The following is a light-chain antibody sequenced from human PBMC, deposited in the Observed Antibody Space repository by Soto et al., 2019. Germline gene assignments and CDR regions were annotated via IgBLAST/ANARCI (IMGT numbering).Light chain of an antibody. CDR2: DAS. Sequence: EIVLTQSPGTLSLSPGAGATLSCRASQSVSSYLAWYQQKPGQAPRLIIYDASNRATGIPARFSGSWSGTDFTLSISSLEPEDVAVYYCQQRSNWPLTFGGGTKVDIK. CDR3: QQRSNWPLT. CDR1: QSVSSY. J-gene: IGKJ4*01. V-gene: IGKV3-11*01.